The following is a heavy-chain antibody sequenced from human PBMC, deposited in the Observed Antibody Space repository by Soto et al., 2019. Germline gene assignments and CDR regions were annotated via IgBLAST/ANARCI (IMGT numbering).Heavy chain of an antibody. CDR3: ARTYYDFSWFDP. D-gene: IGHD3-3*01. Sequence: SETLSLTCTVSGGSISGYYWSWFRQPPGKGLEWIGYIYYSGSTNYNPSLKSRVTISVETSKKQFSLKLSSVTAAETAVYYCARTYYDFSWFDPWGQGTLVTVS. CDR1: GGSISGYY. J-gene: IGHJ5*02. CDR2: IYYSGST. V-gene: IGHV4-59*01.